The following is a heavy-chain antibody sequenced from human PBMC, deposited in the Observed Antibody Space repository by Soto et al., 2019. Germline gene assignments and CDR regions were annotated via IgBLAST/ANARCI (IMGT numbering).Heavy chain of an antibody. Sequence: KTSETLSRTCTVSGGSVSRGNYYWSWIRQPPGKGLEYIGYIYYSGSTNYNPSLKSRVTISVDTSKNQFSLRLSSVTAADTAVYYWARLRTLSAMVWFDPWGQGTLVTVST. V-gene: IGHV4-61*01. CDR1: GGSVSRGNYY. D-gene: IGHD2-8*01. J-gene: IGHJ5*02. CDR2: IYYSGST. CDR3: ARLRTLSAMVWFDP.